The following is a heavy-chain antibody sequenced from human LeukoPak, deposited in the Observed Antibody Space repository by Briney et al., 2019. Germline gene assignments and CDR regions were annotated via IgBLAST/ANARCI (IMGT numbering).Heavy chain of an antibody. CDR3: VTRRFLEPPDAFDI. CDR1: RYTFTSYN. CDR2: INPSGGST. V-gene: IGHV1-46*01. Sequence: ASVRVSCKASRYTFTSYNMHWVREAPGQGLEWMGIINPSGGSTIYAQKFQGRVTMTRDTSTSTVYMELSRLSPVEMAVYISVTRRFLEPPDAFDIWLQRTKVTVSS. J-gene: IGHJ3*02. D-gene: IGHD3-3*01.